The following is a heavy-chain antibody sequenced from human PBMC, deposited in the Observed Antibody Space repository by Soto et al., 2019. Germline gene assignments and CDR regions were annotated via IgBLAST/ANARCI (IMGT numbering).Heavy chain of an antibody. D-gene: IGHD2-2*01. Sequence: ASVKVSCKASGYTFTSYGISWVRQAPGQGLEWMGWISAYNGNTNYAQKLQGRVTMTTDTSTSTAYMELRSLRSDDTAVYYCARRRIVVVPAAMGDYYYYYMDVWGKGTTVTVS. V-gene: IGHV1-18*01. CDR1: GYTFTSYG. CDR3: ARRRIVVVPAAMGDYYYYYMDV. CDR2: ISAYNGNT. J-gene: IGHJ6*03.